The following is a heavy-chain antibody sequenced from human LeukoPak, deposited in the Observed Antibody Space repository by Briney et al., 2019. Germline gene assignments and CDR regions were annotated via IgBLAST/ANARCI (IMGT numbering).Heavy chain of an antibody. J-gene: IGHJ4*02. CDR3: ARDVTHSVDGELAFDY. V-gene: IGHV1-69*04. D-gene: IGHD1-26*01. CDR2: IIPIFGIA. Sequence: GSSVKVSCKASGGTFSSYAISWVRQAPGQGLGWMGRIIPIFGIANYAQKFQGRVTITADKSTSTAYMELSSLRSEDTAVYYCARDVTHSVDGELAFDYWGQGTLVTVSS. CDR1: GGTFSSYA.